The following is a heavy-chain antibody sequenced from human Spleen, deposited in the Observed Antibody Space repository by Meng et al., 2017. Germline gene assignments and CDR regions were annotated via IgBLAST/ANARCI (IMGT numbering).Heavy chain of an antibody. CDR1: GYTFTRSA. V-gene: IGHV7-4-1*02. CDR3: TRDGYSDCSRTSCFDY. CDR2: INTNTGNP. D-gene: IGHD2-2*01. J-gene: IGHJ4*02. Sequence: ASVKVSCKTSGYTFTRSAINWVRQAPGQRLEWMGWINTNTGNPGYAQGFTGRFVISLDTSVSTAYLEISGLKADDTAVYYCTRDGYSDCSRTSCFDYWGQGTLVTVSS.